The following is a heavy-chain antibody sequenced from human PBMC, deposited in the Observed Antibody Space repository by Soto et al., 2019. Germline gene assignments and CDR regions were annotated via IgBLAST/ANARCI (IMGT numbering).Heavy chain of an antibody. CDR3: ARDKGVGKNYYYYSLDV. J-gene: IGHJ6*04. D-gene: IGHD1-26*01. V-gene: IGHV1-69*13. CDR2: IIPIFGTA. Sequence: ASVKVSCKASGGTFSSYAISWVRQAPGEGLEWMGGIIPIFGTANYAQKLQGRVTITADEPTSTAYMELSSLRSEDTAVYYCARDKGVGKNYYYYSLDVWGKGTTVTVSS. CDR1: GGTFSSYA.